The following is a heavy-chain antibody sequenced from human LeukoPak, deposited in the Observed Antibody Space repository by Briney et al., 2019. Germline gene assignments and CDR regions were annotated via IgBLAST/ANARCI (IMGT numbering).Heavy chain of an antibody. D-gene: IGHD6-13*01. V-gene: IGHV3-7*01. CDR3: AREGSGSSSWPRIRAYHYMDV. CDR1: GFTFSSYW. Sequence: PGGSLRLSCAASGFTFSSYWMSWVRQAPGKGLEWVANIKEDGSEKFYVDSVKGRFTISRDNAKNSLYLQMNSVRADDTAVYYCAREGSGSSSWPRIRAYHYMDVWGKGTTVTTSS. CDR2: IKEDGSEK. J-gene: IGHJ6*03.